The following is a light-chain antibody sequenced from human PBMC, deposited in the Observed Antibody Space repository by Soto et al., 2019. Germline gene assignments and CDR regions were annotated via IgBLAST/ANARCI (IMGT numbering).Light chain of an antibody. CDR1: NIGNTN. CDR2: RDS. J-gene: IGLJ2*01. CDR3: QVWDSSSYVV. Sequence: SYELTQPLSVSVALGQTARITCGGSNIGNTNVHWYQRKPGQAPVLVIYRDSNRPSGIPERFSGSKSGNTATLTISRAQAGDEADYFCQVWDSSSYVVFGGGTKVTVL. V-gene: IGLV3-9*01.